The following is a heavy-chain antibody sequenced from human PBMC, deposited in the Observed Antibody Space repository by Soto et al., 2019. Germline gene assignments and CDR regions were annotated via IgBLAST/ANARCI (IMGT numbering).Heavy chain of an antibody. J-gene: IGHJ4*02. CDR2: INPNSGGT. CDR1: GYTFTGYY. CDR3: ARGGPSGIAKWYFDY. D-gene: IGHD3-10*01. Sequence: ASVKVSCKASGYTFTGYYMHWVRQAPGQGLEWMGWINPNSGGTNCAQKFQGWVTMTRDTSISTAYMELSRLRSDDTAVYYCARGGPSGIAKWYFDYWGQGTLVTVSS. V-gene: IGHV1-2*04.